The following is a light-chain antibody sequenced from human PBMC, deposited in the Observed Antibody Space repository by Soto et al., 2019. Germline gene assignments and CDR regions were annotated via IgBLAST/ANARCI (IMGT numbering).Light chain of an antibody. CDR1: SSDVGGYNY. CDR2: EVN. Sequence: QSALTQPASVSGSPGQSITISCTGTSSDVGGYNYVSWYQQHPGKAPKLMIYEVNNRPSEVSNRFSGSKSGNTASLTISGLQPEDEYDYYCNSYTSRYTFVLGTGTKLTVL. CDR3: NSYTSRYTFV. J-gene: IGLJ1*01. V-gene: IGLV2-14*01.